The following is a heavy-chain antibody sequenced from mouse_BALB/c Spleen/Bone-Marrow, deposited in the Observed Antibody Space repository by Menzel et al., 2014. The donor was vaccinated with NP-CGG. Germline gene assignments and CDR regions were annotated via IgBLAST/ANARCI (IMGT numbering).Heavy chain of an antibody. J-gene: IGHJ4*01. D-gene: IGHD1-1*01. CDR1: GFSLISYG. CDR3: ARDYGSSYYAMDY. Sequence: QVQLKESGPGLVAPSQSLSITCTVSGFSLISYGVHWVRQPPGKGLEWLGVIWAGGSPNYNSALMSRLSISKDNSKSQVFLKMNSLQTDDTAMYYCARDYGSSYYAMDYWGQGTSVTVSS. V-gene: IGHV2-9*02. CDR2: IWAGGSP.